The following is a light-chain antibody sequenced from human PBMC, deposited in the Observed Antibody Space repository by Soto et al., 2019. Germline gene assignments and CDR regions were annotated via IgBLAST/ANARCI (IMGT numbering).Light chain of an antibody. CDR1: QSVNNY. CDR2: AAS. CDR3: QHYTNWPLT. J-gene: IGKJ4*01. Sequence: EIVLTQSPATLSLSPGERATLSCRASQSVNNYSAWYQQKPGQAPRLLIYAASTRATGIPARFSGSGSGTEFTLTISSLQSEDFAVYYCQHYTNWPLTFGGGTKVDIK. V-gene: IGKV3-15*01.